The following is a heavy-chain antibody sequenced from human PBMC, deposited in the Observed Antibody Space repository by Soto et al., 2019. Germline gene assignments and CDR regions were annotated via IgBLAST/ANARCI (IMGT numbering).Heavy chain of an antibody. V-gene: IGHV3-30-3*01. Sequence: AGGSLGLSFAASGFTFISFTMHRVRQAPGKGLEWVAATSYDGSNNFYADSVKGRFTISRDNSKNTLYLQMNSLRAEDTAVYYCAREASGYSYGNLDYWGQGTLVTVSS. CDR1: GFTFISFT. CDR3: AREASGYSYGNLDY. J-gene: IGHJ4*02. D-gene: IGHD5-18*01. CDR2: TSYDGSNN.